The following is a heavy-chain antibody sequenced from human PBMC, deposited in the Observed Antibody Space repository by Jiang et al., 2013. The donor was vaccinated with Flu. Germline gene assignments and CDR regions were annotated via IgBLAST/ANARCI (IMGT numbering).Heavy chain of an antibody. J-gene: IGHJ4*02. V-gene: IGHV4-34*01. CDR3: ARDYGLGGGNYQGFDY. Sequence: LLKPSETLSLTCAVNGGSFSNYYWSWIRQPPGKGLEWIGEINHSGSTKYNPSLESRVTISVDTSKNQFSLKLTSVTAADTAVYYCARDYGLGGGNYQGFDYWGRGTLVTVSS. CDR2: INHSGST. CDR1: GGSFSNYY. D-gene: IGHD1-26*01.